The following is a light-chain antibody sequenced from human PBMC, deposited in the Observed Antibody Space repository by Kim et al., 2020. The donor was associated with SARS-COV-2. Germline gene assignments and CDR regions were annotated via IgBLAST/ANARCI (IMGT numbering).Light chain of an antibody. V-gene: IGKV3-20*01. J-gene: IGKJ2*01. CDR2: SAS. Sequence: YPGEGATLSCRASQSVSSASLAWYQQKPGQAPRLLMYSASSRATGIPDKISGTGSGTDFTLTINRLEPEDSAVYFCQQYGSSPPTFGQRTKLDI. CDR3: QQYGSSPPT. CDR1: QSVSSAS.